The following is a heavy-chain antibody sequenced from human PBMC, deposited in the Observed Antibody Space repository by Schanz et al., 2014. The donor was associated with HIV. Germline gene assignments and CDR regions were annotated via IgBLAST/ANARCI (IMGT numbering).Heavy chain of an antibody. J-gene: IGHJ6*02. Sequence: QVQLVESGGGVVQPGRSLRLSCTASGFSFSIFGMHWVRQAPGKGLEWVALIWYDGGNKYYADSVEGRFTISRDNSKNTLYLQMNSLRAEDTAVYFCARGRNGMGVWGPGTTVTVSS. CDR3: ARGRNGMGV. V-gene: IGHV3-33*01. CDR1: GFSFSIFG. CDR2: IWYDGGNK.